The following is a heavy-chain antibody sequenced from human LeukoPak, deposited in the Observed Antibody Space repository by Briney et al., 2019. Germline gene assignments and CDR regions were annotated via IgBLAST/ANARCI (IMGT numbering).Heavy chain of an antibody. CDR3: ARHLGPKPVLEDYDSSGYWFDP. CDR2: IDYSGST. CDR1: GGSISSSSYY. J-gene: IGHJ5*02. Sequence: SETLSLTCTVSGGSISSSSYYWGWIRQPPGKGLEWIGSIDYSGSTYYNPSLKSRVTISVDTSKNQFSLKLSSVTAADTAVYYCARHLGPKPVLEDYDSSGYWFDPWGQGTLVTVSS. D-gene: IGHD3-22*01. V-gene: IGHV4-39*01.